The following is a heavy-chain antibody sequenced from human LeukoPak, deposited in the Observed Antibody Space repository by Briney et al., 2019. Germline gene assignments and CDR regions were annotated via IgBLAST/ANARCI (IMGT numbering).Heavy chain of an antibody. Sequence: PGGSLRLSCAASGFSFGTYWIHWVRQAPGKGPVWVSRINSDGSSTTYADSVKGRFTISRDNAKSTLYLQMNSLRAEDTAVYYCARSYGMDVWGQGTTVTVPS. CDR3: ARSYGMDV. CDR1: GFSFGTYW. J-gene: IGHJ6*02. V-gene: IGHV3-74*01. CDR2: INSDGSST.